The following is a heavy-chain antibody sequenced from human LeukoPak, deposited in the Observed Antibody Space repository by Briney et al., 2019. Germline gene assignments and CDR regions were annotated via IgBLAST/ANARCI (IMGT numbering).Heavy chain of an antibody. CDR3: ARGQFTGDYYGSGTAFDY. D-gene: IGHD3-10*01. CDR1: GFTFSSYA. J-gene: IGHJ4*02. CDR2: ISYDGSNK. Sequence: AGGSLRLSCAASGFTFSSYAMHWVRQAPGKGLEWVAVISYDGSNKYYADSVKGRFTISRDNSKNTLYLQMNSLRAEDTAVYYCARGQFTGDYYGSGTAFDYWGQGTLVTVSS. V-gene: IGHV3-30*04.